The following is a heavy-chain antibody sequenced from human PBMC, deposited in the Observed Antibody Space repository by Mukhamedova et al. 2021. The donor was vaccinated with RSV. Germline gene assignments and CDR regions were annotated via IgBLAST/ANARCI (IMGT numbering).Heavy chain of an antibody. J-gene: IGHJ1*01. D-gene: IGHD3-16*01. CDR3: GRGFWGPTHIFDRQCIQH. Sequence: EYMGIIDPKYGSKSYTETFEGRVTMTRDGSTNTVYMELSGLGSDDTAVYYCGRGFWGPTHIFDRQCIQHWGQGTLVTVSS. V-gene: IGHV1-46*01. CDR2: IDPKYGSK.